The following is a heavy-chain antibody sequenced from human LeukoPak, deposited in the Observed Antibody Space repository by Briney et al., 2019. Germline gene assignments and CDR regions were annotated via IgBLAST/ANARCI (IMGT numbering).Heavy chain of an antibody. J-gene: IGHJ4*02. V-gene: IGHV3-23*01. CDR1: GFTFSSYA. Sequence: PGGSLRLSCAASGFTFSSYAMSWVRQAPGKGLEWVSAISGSGGSTFYADSVKGRFTMSRDNSKNTLYLQMNSMRAEDTAVYYCAKNSGGTCYSHLDYWGQGTLVTVSS. CDR2: ISGSGGST. D-gene: IGHD2-15*01. CDR3: AKNSGGTCYSHLDY.